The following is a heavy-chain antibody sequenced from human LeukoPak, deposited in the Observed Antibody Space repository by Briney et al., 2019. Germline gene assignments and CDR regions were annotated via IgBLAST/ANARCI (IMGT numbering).Heavy chain of an antibody. D-gene: IGHD6-13*01. CDR3: AREVDSHGTLFYYGMDV. CDR1: GDSVWSNSAA. CDR2: TYYRSRWYY. J-gene: IGHJ6*02. V-gene: IGHV6-1*01. Sequence: SQTLSLTCAISGDSVWSNSAAWNWIRQSPSRGLEWLGRTYYRSRWYYDYAESVKSRITINPDTSKNQFSLQLRSVSPEDTAVYYCAREVDSHGTLFYYGMDVWGQETTVTVSS.